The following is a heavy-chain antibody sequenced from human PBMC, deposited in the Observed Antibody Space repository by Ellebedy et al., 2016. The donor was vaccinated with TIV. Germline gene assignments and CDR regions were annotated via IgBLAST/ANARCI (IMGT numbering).Heavy chain of an antibody. D-gene: IGHD3-9*01. J-gene: IGHJ4*02. Sequence: GESLKISXAASGFTVSSNYMSWVRQAPGKGLEWVSVIYSGGGTSYAESVKGRFTISRDNSKNTIYLQMNSLRAEDTAVYYCARLTLSPASGQFDYWGQGTLVTVSS. CDR1: GFTVSSNY. CDR2: IYSGGGT. CDR3: ARLTLSPASGQFDY. V-gene: IGHV3-53*01.